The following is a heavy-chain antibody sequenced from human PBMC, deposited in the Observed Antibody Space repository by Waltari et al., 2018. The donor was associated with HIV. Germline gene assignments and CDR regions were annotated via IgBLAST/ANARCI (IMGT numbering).Heavy chain of an antibody. CDR2: ISTYNANT. Sequence: QVHLVQSGAEMKKPGASVKVSCKASGYTVISYGISWVRQAPGHGREWMGWISTYNANTNYAQSLQGRVTMTTDTSTTTAYMELRSLTSDDTAVYYCARDGLRYSGTFYSDYWGQGTLVTVSS. J-gene: IGHJ4*02. CDR1: GYTVISYG. V-gene: IGHV1-18*01. CDR3: ARDGLRYSGTFYSDY. D-gene: IGHD1-26*01.